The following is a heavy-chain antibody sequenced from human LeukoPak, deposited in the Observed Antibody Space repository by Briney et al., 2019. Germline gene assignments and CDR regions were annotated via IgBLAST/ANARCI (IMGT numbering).Heavy chain of an antibody. CDR3: ATEEIQRYDYVWGSYRRPIDY. CDR2: VNPNRGGT. D-gene: IGHD3-16*02. CDR1: GYTFTGYY. Sequence: ASVKVSCLASGYTFTGYYMHWVRQAPGQGLEWMRCVNPNRGGTNYARKFPGRVIMTRDTSISTAYMVLSRLRSDDTAVYDCATEEIQRYDYVWGSYRRPIDYWGQGTLVTVSS. V-gene: IGHV1-2*02. J-gene: IGHJ4*02.